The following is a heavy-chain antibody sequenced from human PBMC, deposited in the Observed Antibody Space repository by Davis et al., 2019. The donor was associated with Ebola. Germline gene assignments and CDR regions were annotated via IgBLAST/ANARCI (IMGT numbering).Heavy chain of an antibody. CDR2: ISYDGSNK. D-gene: IGHD3-22*01. CDR3: ARVYYDSSGYISFWYYYYGMDV. Sequence: PGGSLRLSCVVSGFTFNNHGMSWVRQAPGKGLEWVAVISYDGSNKYYADSVKGRFTISRDNSKNTLYLQMNSLRAEDTAVYYCARVYYDSSGYISFWYYYYGMDVWGQGTTVTVSS. CDR1: GFTFNNHG. V-gene: IGHV3-30*03. J-gene: IGHJ6*02.